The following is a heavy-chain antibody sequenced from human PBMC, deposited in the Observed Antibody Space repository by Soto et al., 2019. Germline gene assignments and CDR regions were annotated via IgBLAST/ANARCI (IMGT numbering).Heavy chain of an antibody. CDR1: GFTFSSYA. V-gene: IGHV3-23*01. CDR2: ISGSGGST. CDR3: AKVGGGYHDSSGYYNDAFDI. Sequence: GGSLRLSCAASGFTFSSYAMSWVRQAPGKGLEWVSAISGSGGSTYYADSVKGRFTISRDNSKNTLYLQMNSLRAEDTAVYYCAKVGGGYHDSSGYYNDAFDIWGQGTMVTVSS. J-gene: IGHJ3*02. D-gene: IGHD3-22*01.